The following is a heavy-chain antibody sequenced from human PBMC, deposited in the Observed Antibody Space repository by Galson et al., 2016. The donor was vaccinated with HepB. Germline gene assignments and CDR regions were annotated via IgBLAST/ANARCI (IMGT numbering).Heavy chain of an antibody. CDR1: GATVTNSW. CDR3: ARHWALGRGVEY. D-gene: IGHD1-26*01. V-gene: IGHV5-10-1*01. CDR2: VDATNSYT. Sequence: QSGAEVKKPGESLRISCYLSGATVTNSWISWVRQVPGKGLEWMGRVDATNSYTFYSPSFQGHVTISADKSINTAYLQWSNLKASDTAMYCCARHWALGRGVEYWGQGTLVTVSS. J-gene: IGHJ4*02.